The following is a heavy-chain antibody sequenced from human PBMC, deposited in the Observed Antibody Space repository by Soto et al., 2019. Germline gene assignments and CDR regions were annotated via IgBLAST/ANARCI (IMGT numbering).Heavy chain of an antibody. D-gene: IGHD2-15*01. J-gene: IGHJ4*02. V-gene: IGHV3-48*03. CDR2: ISSSGSTI. Sequence: GGSLRLSCAASGFTSSSYEMNWVRQAPGKGLEWLSYISSSGSTIYYAADSVKGRFTISRDNAKNSLFLQMNSLRAEDTAVYYCTRAEGYASFDFWGQGTLVTVSS. CDR1: GFTSSSYE. CDR3: TRAEGYASFDF.